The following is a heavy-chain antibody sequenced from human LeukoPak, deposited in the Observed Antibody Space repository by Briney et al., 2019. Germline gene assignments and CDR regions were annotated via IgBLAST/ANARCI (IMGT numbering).Heavy chain of an antibody. CDR2: IYYSGST. V-gene: IGHV4-39*01. J-gene: IGHJ6*02. D-gene: IGHD3-22*01. Sequence: SETLSLTCTVSGGSISSSSYYWGWIRQPPGKGLEWIGSIYYSGSTYYNPSLKSRVTISADTSKNQFSLKLSSVTAADTAVYYCARRPDDSSGYYLYYYYYGMDVWGQGTTVTVSS. CDR1: GGSISSSSYY. CDR3: ARRPDDSSGYYLYYYYYGMDV.